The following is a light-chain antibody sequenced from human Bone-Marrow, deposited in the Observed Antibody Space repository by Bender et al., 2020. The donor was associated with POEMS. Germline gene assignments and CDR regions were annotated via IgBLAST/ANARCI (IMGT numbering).Light chain of an antibody. V-gene: IGLV3-25*03. Sequence: SFELTQPPSVSVSPGQTATITCSGDALAKQYAFWYQKRSGQAPLLLIFKDSERPSGIPERFSGSSSGTTVTLTISGVQAEDEADYYCQSTHTRGPYFVFGPGTKLSVL. CDR2: KDS. J-gene: IGLJ1*01. CDR1: ALAKQY. CDR3: QSTHTRGPYFV.